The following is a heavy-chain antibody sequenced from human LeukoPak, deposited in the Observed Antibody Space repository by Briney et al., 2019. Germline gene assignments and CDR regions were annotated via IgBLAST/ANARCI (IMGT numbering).Heavy chain of an antibody. D-gene: IGHD2-2*01. CDR2: FDPEDGET. CDR1: GYTLTELS. CDR3: ATASLIDIVVVPAASNAFDI. J-gene: IGHJ3*02. Sequence: ASVKVSCKVSGYTLTELSMHWVRQAPGKGLEWMGGFDPEDGETIYAQKFQGRVTMTEDTSTDTAYMELSSLRSEDTAVYCCATASLIDIVVVPAASNAFDIWGQGTMVTVSS. V-gene: IGHV1-24*01.